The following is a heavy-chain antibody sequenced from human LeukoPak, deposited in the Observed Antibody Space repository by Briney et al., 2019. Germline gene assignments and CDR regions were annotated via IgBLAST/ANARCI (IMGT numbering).Heavy chain of an antibody. J-gene: IGHJ6*02. D-gene: IGHD5-24*01. CDR1: GFTFSSYW. Sequence: GGSLRLSCAASGFTFSSYWMHWVRQAPGKGLVWVSRINSDGSSTSYADSVKGRFTISRDNAKNTLYLQMNSLRAEDTAVYYCARDHRLQLLLQYYYYYYGMDVWGQGTTVTVSS. CDR2: INSDGSST. V-gene: IGHV3-74*01. CDR3: ARDHRLQLLLQYYYYYYGMDV.